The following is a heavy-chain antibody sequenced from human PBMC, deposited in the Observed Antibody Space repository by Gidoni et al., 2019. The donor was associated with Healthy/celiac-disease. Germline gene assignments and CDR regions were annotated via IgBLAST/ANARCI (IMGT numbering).Heavy chain of an antibody. D-gene: IGHD3-22*01. CDR2: IDWDDDK. J-gene: IGHJ4*02. V-gene: IGHV2-70*01. CDR3: ARMTYYYDSSGYTFDY. CDR1: GVSLSTSGRC. Sequence: QVTLRESGPALVKPTQTSTLTGTFSGVSLSTSGRCVSWIRQPPGKALEWLSLIDWDDDKYYSTSLKTRLTISKDTSKTQVVLTMTNMDPVDPATSYCARMTYYYDSSGYTFDYWGQGTLVTVSS.